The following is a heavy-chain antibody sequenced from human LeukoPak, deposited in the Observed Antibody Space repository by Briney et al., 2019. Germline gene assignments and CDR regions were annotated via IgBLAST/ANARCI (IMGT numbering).Heavy chain of an antibody. CDR3: ARVGGGIAAAGWWFDP. CDR2: IYTSGST. D-gene: IGHD6-13*01. V-gene: IGHV4-4*07. CDR1: GGSISSYY. Sequence: SETLSLTCTVSGGSISSYYWSWIRQPAGKGLEWIGRIYTSGSTNYNPSLKSRVTMSVDTSKNQFSLKLSSVTAADTAVYYCARVGGGIAAAGWWFDPWGQGTLVTVSS. J-gene: IGHJ5*02.